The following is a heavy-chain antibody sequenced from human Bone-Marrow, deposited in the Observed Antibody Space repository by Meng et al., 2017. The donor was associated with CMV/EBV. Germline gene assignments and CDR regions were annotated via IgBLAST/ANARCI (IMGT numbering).Heavy chain of an antibody. V-gene: IGHV1-18*01. J-gene: IGHJ3*02. CDR2: ISAHNGKT. Sequence: ASVKVSCKGSGYTFNSYGISWVRQAPGQGLEWMGWISAHNGKTKYAQRVQGRLTLTTDTSTSTAYMDLRSLRSDDTAVYYCARDHYYDSSGYSNAFDIWGQGTTVTVSS. D-gene: IGHD3-22*01. CDR1: GYTFNSYG. CDR3: ARDHYYDSSGYSNAFDI.